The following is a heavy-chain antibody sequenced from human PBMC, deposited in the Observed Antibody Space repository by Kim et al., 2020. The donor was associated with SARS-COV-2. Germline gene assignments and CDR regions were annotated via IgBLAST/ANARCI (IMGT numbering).Heavy chain of an antibody. CDR3: ARGGDSSGYYFHYFDY. V-gene: IGHV1-46*01. D-gene: IGHD3-22*01. Sequence: KFQGRVTMTRDTSTSTVYMELSSLRSEDTAVYYCARGGDSSGYYFHYFDYWGQGTLVTVSS. J-gene: IGHJ4*02.